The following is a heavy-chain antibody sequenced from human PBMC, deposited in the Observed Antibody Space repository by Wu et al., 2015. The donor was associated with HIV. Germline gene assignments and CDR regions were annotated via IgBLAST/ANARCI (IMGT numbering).Heavy chain of an antibody. V-gene: IGHV1-8*02. J-gene: IGHJ4*02. CDR3: ARGTGY. CDR2: ITAYDGYT. CDR1: GYTFTSYD. Sequence: QVQLVQSGAEVKKPGASVKVSCKASGYTFTSYDINWVRQATGQGLEWMGWITAYDGYTYSAQKLQGRVTMTRDTSTSTVYMELSSLRSEDTAVYYCARGTGYWGQGTLVTVSS.